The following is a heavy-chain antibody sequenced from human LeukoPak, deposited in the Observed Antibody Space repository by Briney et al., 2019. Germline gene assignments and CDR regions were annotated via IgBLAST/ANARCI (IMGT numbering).Heavy chain of an antibody. Sequence: GASVKVSCKAPGGTFSSYAISWVRQAPGQELEWMGGIIPIFGTANYAQKFQGRVTITTDESTSTAYMELSSLRSGDTAVYYCASDYGDYSGWGQGTLVTVSS. CDR1: GGTFSSYA. J-gene: IGHJ4*02. CDR2: IIPIFGTA. V-gene: IGHV1-69*05. D-gene: IGHD4-17*01. CDR3: ASDYGDYSG.